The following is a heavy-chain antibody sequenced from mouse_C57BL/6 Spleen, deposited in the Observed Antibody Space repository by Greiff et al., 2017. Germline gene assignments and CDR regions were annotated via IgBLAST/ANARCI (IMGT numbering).Heavy chain of an antibody. V-gene: IGHV1-69*01. J-gene: IGHJ2*01. D-gene: IGHD1-1*01. CDR1: GYTFTSYW. Sequence: QVQLQQPGAELVMPGASVKLSCKASGYTFTSYWMHWVKQRPGQGLEWIGEIDPSDSYTNYNQKFKGKSTLTVDKSSSTAYMQLSSLTSEDSAVYYCARGDYYGSSRYFDFWGQGTTLTVSS. CDR2: IDPSDSYT. CDR3: ARGDYYGSSRYFDF.